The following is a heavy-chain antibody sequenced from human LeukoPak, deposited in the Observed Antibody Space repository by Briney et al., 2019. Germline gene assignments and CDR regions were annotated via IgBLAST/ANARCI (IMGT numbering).Heavy chain of an antibody. CDR2: LSGSGITT. V-gene: IGHV3-23*01. Sequence: GGSLRLSCTTSGFTFRNYGMTWVRQAPGKGLERVSTLSGSGITTYYADSVKGRFTISRDNSKNTLYLQMNSLRAEDMAVYYCAKGIYSSGWSYFDYWGHGTLVTVSS. D-gene: IGHD6-19*01. CDR3: AKGIYSSGWSYFDY. J-gene: IGHJ4*01. CDR1: GFTFRNYG.